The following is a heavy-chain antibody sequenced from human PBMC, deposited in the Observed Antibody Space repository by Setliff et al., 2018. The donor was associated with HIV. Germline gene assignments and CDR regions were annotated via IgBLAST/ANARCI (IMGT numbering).Heavy chain of an antibody. CDR2: ISDSGGGT. CDR1: GFTLSTFS. D-gene: IGHD3-22*01. V-gene: IGHV3-23*01. Sequence: GESLKISCAVSGFTLSTFSMSWVRQAPGKGLEWVSAISDSGGGTYYADSVKGRFTVSRDNSKNTLYLQMNSLRAEDTVVYYCAKGHYSSGDSKQNGFDMWGQGTMVTVSS. CDR3: AKGHYSSGDSKQNGFDM. J-gene: IGHJ3*02.